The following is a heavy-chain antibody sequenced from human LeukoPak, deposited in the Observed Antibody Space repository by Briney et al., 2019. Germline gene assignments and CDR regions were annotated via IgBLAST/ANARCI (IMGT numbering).Heavy chain of an antibody. CDR3: SRGESKYEEIFLRY. Sequence: ASVKVSCKASGHTCTGYYMHWVRQAPGQGLEWMGWINPNSGGTNYAQKFQGRVTMTRDTSISTAYMELSRLRSDDTAVYYCSRGESKYEEIFLRYRGEGTLVTVSS. J-gene: IGHJ4*02. CDR2: INPNSGGT. CDR1: GHTCTGYY. V-gene: IGHV1-2*02. D-gene: IGHD3-3*01.